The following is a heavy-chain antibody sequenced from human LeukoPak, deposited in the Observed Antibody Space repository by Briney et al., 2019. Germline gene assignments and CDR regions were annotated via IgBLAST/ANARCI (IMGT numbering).Heavy chain of an antibody. CDR2: ISYDGSNK. Sequence: AGGSLRLSCAASGFTFSSYWMHWVRQAPGKGLEWVAVISYDGSNKYYADSVKGRFTISRDNSKNTLYLQMNSLRAEDTAVYYCARDRVAARNYYYYYMDVWGKGTTVTVSS. D-gene: IGHD6-6*01. CDR3: ARDRVAARNYYYYYMDV. CDR1: GFTFSSYW. J-gene: IGHJ6*03. V-gene: IGHV3-30*03.